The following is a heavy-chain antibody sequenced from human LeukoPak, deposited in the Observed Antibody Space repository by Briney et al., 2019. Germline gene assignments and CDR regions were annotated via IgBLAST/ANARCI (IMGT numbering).Heavy chain of an antibody. D-gene: IGHD1-26*01. J-gene: IGHJ4*02. CDR1: GFTFSSYA. V-gene: IGHV3-23*01. Sequence: PGASLRLSCAASGFTFSSYAMSWVRQAPGKGLEWVSAISGSGGSTYYADSVKGRFTISRDNSKNTLYLQMNSLRAEDTAVYYCAKYVMNSESWGGYWGQGTLVTVSS. CDR3: AKYVMNSESWGGY. CDR2: ISGSGGST.